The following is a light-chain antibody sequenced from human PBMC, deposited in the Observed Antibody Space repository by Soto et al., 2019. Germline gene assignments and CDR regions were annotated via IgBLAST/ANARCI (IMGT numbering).Light chain of an antibody. CDR2: EDN. J-gene: IGLJ3*02. CDR3: QSYDDTNQV. Sequence: FMLTQPHSVSESPGKTVIISCTRSSGSIASNYVQWYQQRPGSSPTTVIYEDNQRPSGVPDRFSGSIDSSSNSASLTIYGLETEGEADYYCQSYDDTNQVFGGGTKLTVL. CDR1: SGSIASNY. V-gene: IGLV6-57*01.